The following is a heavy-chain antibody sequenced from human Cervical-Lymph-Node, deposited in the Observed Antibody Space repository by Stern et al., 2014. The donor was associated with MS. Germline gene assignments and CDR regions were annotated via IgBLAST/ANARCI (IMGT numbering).Heavy chain of an antibody. V-gene: IGHV3-23*04. J-gene: IGHJ4*02. Sequence: EVQLVESGGGLVQPGGSLRLSCAASGFTFSSYAMSWVRQAPGKGLEWVSAISGSGGSTYYADSVKGRFTISRDNSKNTLYLQMNSLRAEDTAVYYCAKGGINSGSYPSYFDYWGQGTLVTVSS. CDR3: AKGGINSGSYPSYFDY. D-gene: IGHD1-26*01. CDR2: ISGSGGST. CDR1: GFTFSSYA.